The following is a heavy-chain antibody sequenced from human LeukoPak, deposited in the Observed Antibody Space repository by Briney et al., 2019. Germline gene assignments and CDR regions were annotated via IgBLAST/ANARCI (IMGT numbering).Heavy chain of an antibody. V-gene: IGHV3-66*01. Sequence: PGGSLRLSCAASGFTVSSNYMSWVRQAPGKGLEWVSVIYSGGSTYYADSVKGRFTISRDNSKNTLYLQMNSLRAEDTAVYYCARDDDFWSGYYHLDYWGQGTLVTVSS. CDR1: GFTVSSNY. D-gene: IGHD3-3*01. J-gene: IGHJ4*02. CDR3: ARDDDFWSGYYHLDY. CDR2: IYSGGST.